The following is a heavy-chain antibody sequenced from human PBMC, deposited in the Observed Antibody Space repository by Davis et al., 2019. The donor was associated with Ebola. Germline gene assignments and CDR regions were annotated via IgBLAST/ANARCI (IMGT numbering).Heavy chain of an antibody. V-gene: IGHV3-48*01. Sequence: GESLKISCAASGFTFSHHTMSWVRQAPGKGLQWLSYITNSGNSVYYADSVRGRFTISRDNAKNSLYMQMDSLRAEDTAVYYCANRPSVTLYYYGMDVWGQGTTVTVSS. D-gene: IGHD4-17*01. CDR1: GFTFSHHT. J-gene: IGHJ6*02. CDR3: ANRPSVTLYYYGMDV. CDR2: ITNSGNSV.